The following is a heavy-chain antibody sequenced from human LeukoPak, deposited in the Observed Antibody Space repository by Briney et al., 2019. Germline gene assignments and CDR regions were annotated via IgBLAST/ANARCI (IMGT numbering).Heavy chain of an antibody. D-gene: IGHD1-20*01. CDR3: ARATRYNWNY. V-gene: IGHV4-34*01. Sequence: PSETLSLTCAVYGGSFSGYYWSWIRQPPGKGLEWIGEINHSGSTNYNPSLKSRVTISVGTSKNQFSLKLSSVTAADTAVYYCARATRYNWNYWGQGTLVTVSS. CDR1: GGSFSGYY. J-gene: IGHJ4*02. CDR2: INHSGST.